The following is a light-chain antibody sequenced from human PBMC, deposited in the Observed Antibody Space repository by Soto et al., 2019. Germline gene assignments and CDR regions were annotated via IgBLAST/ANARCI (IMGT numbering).Light chain of an antibody. V-gene: IGKV3-20*01. Sequence: EIVLTQTPGTLSLSSGERATLSCRASQSVTSSHLAWYQQKPGQAPRLLIYGASTRATGIPDRFSGSGSDTDFSLTIRRLDPEDFAMYYCLLYFSPDRYTFGPGTKVQIK. CDR1: QSVTSSH. J-gene: IGKJ2*01. CDR2: GAS. CDR3: LLYFSPDRYT.